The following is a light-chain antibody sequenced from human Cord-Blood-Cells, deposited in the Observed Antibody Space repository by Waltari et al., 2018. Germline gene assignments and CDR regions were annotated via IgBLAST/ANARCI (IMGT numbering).Light chain of an antibody. CDR1: QSISSY. CDR3: QQSYSTPWT. V-gene: IGKV1-39*01. J-gene: IGKJ1*01. CDR2: AAS. Sequence: DIQMTQSPSSLSASVGDRVTITCRASQSISSYLNWYQQKPGKAPKLLNYAASSLQRGVPSRFSGSGSVTDFTLTISSLQPEDSGTYYCQQSYSTPWTFGQGTKVEIK.